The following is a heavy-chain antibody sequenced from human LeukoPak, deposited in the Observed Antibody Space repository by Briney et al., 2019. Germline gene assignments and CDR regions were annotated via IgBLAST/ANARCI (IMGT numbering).Heavy chain of an antibody. CDR3: EKPLSLRLLGWLPSDYYYYYMDV. D-gene: IGHD3-3*01. CDR2: IRYDGSNK. CDR1: GFTFSRYG. J-gene: IGHJ6*03. Sequence: GGSLRLSCAASGFTFSRYGMHWVRQAPGKGLEGVAFIRYDGSNKYYADSVKGRFTISRDNSKKTLYLHMNSLRAEDTAVYYCEKPLSLRLLGWLPSDYYYYYMDVCGKGTTVTVSS. V-gene: IGHV3-30*02.